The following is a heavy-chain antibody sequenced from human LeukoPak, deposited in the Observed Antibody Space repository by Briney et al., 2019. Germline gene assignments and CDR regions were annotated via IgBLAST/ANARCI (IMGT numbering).Heavy chain of an antibody. CDR3: AAGSQSAALIK. CDR2: MYTSGET. J-gene: IGHJ4*02. D-gene: IGHD6-6*01. V-gene: IGHV4-4*07. CDR1: GGSISSYY. Sequence: SETLSLTCTVSGGSISSYYWSWIRQPAGRGLEWIGRMYTSGETNYNPTLKSRVTISLDTSKNQFSLRLSSVTAADTAVYYCAAGSQSAALIKWGQGTLVTVSS.